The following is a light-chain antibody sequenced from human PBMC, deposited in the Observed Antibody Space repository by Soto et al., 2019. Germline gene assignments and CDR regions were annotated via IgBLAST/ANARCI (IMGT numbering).Light chain of an antibody. CDR3: SSDAGSNTLI. CDR1: SSDVGGYNF. CDR2: DVS. V-gene: IGLV2-14*01. Sequence: QSALTQPASVSGSPGQSITISCTGTSSDVGGYNFVSWYQQHPGKAPKLMISDVSNRPSGVSHRFSGSKSGTTASLTISGLPDEDEDDYYCSSDAGSNTLIFGGGTKLTVL. J-gene: IGLJ2*01.